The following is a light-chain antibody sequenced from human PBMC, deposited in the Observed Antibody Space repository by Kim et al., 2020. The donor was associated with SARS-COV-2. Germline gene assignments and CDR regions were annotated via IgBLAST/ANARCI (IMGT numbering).Light chain of an antibody. V-gene: IGKV3-15*01. J-gene: IGKJ4*01. CDR2: GAS. CDR1: QSVGSN. Sequence: EIVMTQSPATLSVSPGERATLSCRASQSVGSNLAWYQQKPGQAPRLLIYGASTRATGSPARFTGSGSGTEFTLTISSLQPEDFAVYYCQQYDNWPPLTFGGGTKVDIK. CDR3: QQYDNWPPLT.